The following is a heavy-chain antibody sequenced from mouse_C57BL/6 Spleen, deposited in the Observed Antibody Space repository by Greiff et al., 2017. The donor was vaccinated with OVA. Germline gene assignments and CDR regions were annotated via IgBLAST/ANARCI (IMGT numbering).Heavy chain of an antibody. Sequence: QVQLKQSGAELMKPGASVNLSCKATGFTFTGYWIEWVKQRPGHGLEWIGVILPGSGGTNYNEKFKGKGTFTADTTSNTAYMQLSSLTTEDSAIYYCARRGSPGEDYWGKGTTLTVSS. J-gene: IGHJ2*01. D-gene: IGHD3-2*02. CDR2: ILPGSGGT. V-gene: IGHV1-9*01. CDR3: ARRGSPGEDY. CDR1: GFTFTGYW.